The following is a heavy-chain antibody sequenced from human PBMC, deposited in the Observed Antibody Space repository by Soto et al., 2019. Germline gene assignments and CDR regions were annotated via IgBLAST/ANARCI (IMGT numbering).Heavy chain of an antibody. D-gene: IGHD3-10*01. CDR3: ARETYYYGSGSYHYSHPREYYFDY. J-gene: IGHJ4*02. CDR1: GGSISSGGYY. V-gene: IGHV4-31*03. CDR2: IYYSGST. Sequence: QVQLQESGPGLVKPSQTLSLTCTVSGGSISSGGYYWSWIRQHPGKGLEWIGYIYYSGSTYYNPSLKSRVTISVDTSKNQFSLKLSSVTAADTAVYYCARETYYYGSGSYHYSHPREYYFDYWGQGTLVTVSS.